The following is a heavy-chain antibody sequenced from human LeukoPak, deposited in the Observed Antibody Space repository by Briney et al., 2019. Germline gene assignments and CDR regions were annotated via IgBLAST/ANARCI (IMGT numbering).Heavy chain of an antibody. CDR2: IYYSGST. Sequence: SETLSLTCTVSGGSISSYYWSWIRQPPGKGLEWIGYIYYSGSTNCNPSLKSRVTISVDTSKNQFSLKLSSVTVADTAVYYCAREHLYDFWSGYSSPYGMDVWGQGTTVTVSS. V-gene: IGHV4-59*01. CDR3: AREHLYDFWSGYSSPYGMDV. J-gene: IGHJ6*02. CDR1: GGSISSYY. D-gene: IGHD3-3*01.